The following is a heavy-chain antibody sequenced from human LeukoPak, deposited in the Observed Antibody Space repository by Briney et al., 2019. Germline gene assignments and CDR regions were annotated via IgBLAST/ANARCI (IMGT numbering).Heavy chain of an antibody. Sequence: SVKVSCKASGYTFTSYGISWVRQAPGQGLEWMGRIIPILGIANYAQKFQGRVTITADKSTSTAYMELSSLRSEDTAVDYCASFFVESPAFGGLDYWGQGTLVTVSS. CDR3: ASFFVESPAFGGLDY. CDR1: GYTFTSYG. J-gene: IGHJ4*02. V-gene: IGHV1-69*04. D-gene: IGHD3-10*01. CDR2: IIPILGIA.